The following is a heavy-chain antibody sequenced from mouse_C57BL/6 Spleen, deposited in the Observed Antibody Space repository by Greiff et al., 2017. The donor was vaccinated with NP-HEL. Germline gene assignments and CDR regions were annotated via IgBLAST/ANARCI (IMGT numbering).Heavy chain of an antibody. J-gene: IGHJ1*03. CDR2: IRSKSNNYAT. Sequence: GGGLVQPKGSLKLSCAASGFSFNTYAMNWVRQAPGKGLEWVARIRSKSNNYATYYADSVKDRFTISRDDSESMLYLQMNNLKTEDTAMYYCVRILGYFDVWGTGTTVTVSS. CDR1: GFSFNTYA. CDR3: VRILGYFDV. V-gene: IGHV10-1*01.